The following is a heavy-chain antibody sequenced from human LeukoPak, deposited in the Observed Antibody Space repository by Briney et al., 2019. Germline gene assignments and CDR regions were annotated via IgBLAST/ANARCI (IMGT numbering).Heavy chain of an antibody. J-gene: IGHJ6*04. CDR3: AISAASCYCDGMDG. V-gene: IGHV3-23*01. D-gene: IGHD2-2*01. CDR2: ISGSGSST. Sequence: HPGGSLRLSCAASGFTFSSYAMSWVRQAPGKGLEWVSAISGSGSSTYYADSVKGRFTISRDNSKNTLYLQMNSLRAEDTAVYYYAISAASCYCDGMDGWGKGTTVTVSS. CDR1: GFTFSSYA.